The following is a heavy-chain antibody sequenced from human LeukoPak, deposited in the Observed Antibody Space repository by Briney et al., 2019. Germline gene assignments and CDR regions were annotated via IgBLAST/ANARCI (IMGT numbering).Heavy chain of an antibody. Sequence: PGGSLRLSCAASGFTFSNYWMSWVRQAPGKGLEWVANIKQDGSEKYYMDSVKGRFTISRDNAKNSLYLQMNSLRAGDTAVYYCARYSGSYEVNYYYYYGMDVWGQGTTVTVSS. CDR2: IKQDGSEK. CDR1: GFTFSNYW. J-gene: IGHJ6*02. CDR3: ARYSGSYEVNYYYYYGMDV. V-gene: IGHV3-7*03. D-gene: IGHD1-26*01.